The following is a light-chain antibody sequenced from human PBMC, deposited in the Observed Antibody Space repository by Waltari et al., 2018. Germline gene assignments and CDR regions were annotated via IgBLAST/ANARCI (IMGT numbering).Light chain of an antibody. V-gene: IGKV3-15*01. Sequence: EIVMTQSPATLSVSPGERATLSCRASQSVSSNLAWYQQKPGQAPRLLIYGASTRATGIPARFSCSGSGTEFTLTISSLQSEDFAVYYCQQYNNWPLGTFGQGTKVEIK. CDR1: QSVSSN. CDR2: GAS. CDR3: QQYNNWPLGT. J-gene: IGKJ1*01.